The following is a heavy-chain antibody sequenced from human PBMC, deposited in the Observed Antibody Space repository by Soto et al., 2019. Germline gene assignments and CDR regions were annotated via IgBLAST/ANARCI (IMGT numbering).Heavy chain of an antibody. D-gene: IGHD3-3*01. CDR3: ATVSRGLRFLEWLLSQNSAFDI. Sequence: GASVKVSCKVSGYTLTELSMHWVRQAPGKGLELMGGFDPEDGETIYAQKFQGRVTMTEDTSTDTAYMELSSLRSEDTAVYYCATVSRGLRFLEWLLSQNSAFDIWGQGTMVTVSS. J-gene: IGHJ3*02. CDR1: GYTLTELS. CDR2: FDPEDGET. V-gene: IGHV1-24*01.